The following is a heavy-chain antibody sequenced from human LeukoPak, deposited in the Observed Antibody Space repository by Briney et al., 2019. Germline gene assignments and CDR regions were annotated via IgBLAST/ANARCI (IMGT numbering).Heavy chain of an antibody. V-gene: IGHV3-21*01. CDR3: AREGRSGGGNI. D-gene: IGHD3-10*01. CDR1: GFTFSSYS. Sequence: GGSLRLSCAASGFTFSSYSMNWVRQAPGKGLEWVSSISSSSSYIYYADSVKGRFTISRDNAKNSLYLQMNSLRAEDTAVYYCAREGRSGGGNIWGQGTMVTVSS. CDR2: ISSSSSYI. J-gene: IGHJ3*02.